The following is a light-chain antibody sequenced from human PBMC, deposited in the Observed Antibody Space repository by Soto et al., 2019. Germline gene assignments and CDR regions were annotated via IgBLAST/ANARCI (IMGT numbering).Light chain of an antibody. CDR2: LGS. J-gene: IGKJ2*01. V-gene: IGKV2-28*01. CDR3: MQALQLRT. CDR1: QSLLHSNGYNY. Sequence: DLVMTQSPLSLPVTPGEPASISCRSSQSLLHSNGYNYLDWYLQKPGQSPQLLIYLGSNRASGVPDRFRGSGSGTDFTLKISRVEAEDVGVYYCMQALQLRTFGQGTKLEIK.